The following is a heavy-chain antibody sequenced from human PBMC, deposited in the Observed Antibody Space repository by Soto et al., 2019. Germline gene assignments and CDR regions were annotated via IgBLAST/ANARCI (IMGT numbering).Heavy chain of an antibody. CDR1: GGPFRGYY. D-gene: IGHD1-1*01. J-gene: IGHJ6*02. CDR3: ARGGEGYNWNDYYYDGMDV. V-gene: IGHV4-34*01. CDR2: INHSGST. Sequence: PSGTLRFTCAVDGGPFRGYYWRRIRQPTGKGLEWIGEINHSGSTNYNPSLKSRVTISVDTSKNQFSLKLSSVTAADTAVYYCARGGEGYNWNDYYYDGMDVWGQGTT.